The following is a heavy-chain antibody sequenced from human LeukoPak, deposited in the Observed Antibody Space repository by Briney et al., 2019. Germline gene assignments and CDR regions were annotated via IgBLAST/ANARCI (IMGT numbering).Heavy chain of an antibody. V-gene: IGHV5-51*01. J-gene: IGHJ3*01. Sequence: AESLKISCKGSGYSFTSYWIGWVRQMPGKGLKWMGIIYPGDSDTRYSPSFQGQVTISADKSISTAYLQWSSLKASDYAPYYCATAEVTPSAFYLCAQGTMVSASS. CDR2: IYPGDSDT. CDR1: GYSFTSYW. CDR3: ATAEVTPSAFYL. D-gene: IGHD2-21*02.